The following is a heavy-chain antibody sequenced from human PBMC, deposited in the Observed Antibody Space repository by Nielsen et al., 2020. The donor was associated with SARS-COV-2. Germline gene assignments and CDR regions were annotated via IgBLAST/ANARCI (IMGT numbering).Heavy chain of an antibody. J-gene: IGHJ4*02. CDR1: GFTFSSTW. D-gene: IGHD3-10*01. Sequence: GGSLRLSCSASGFTFSSTWMDWVRQAPGQGLVWVSRINPSGSGTTYADFVKGRFAVSRDNAENTVVLQMHSLRVEDTAVYYCARVGYTMVPEGYWGQGTLVTVSS. V-gene: IGHV3-74*01. CDR2: INPSGSGT. CDR3: ARVGYTMVPEGY.